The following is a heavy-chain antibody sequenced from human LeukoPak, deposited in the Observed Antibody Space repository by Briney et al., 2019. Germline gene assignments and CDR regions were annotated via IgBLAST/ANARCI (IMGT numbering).Heavy chain of an antibody. J-gene: IGHJ4*02. CDR3: ARDSSSWYLDY. D-gene: IGHD6-13*01. Sequence: GGSLRLSCTTSGFNFRAYWMHWVRQAPGKGLEWVAVISYDGSNKYYADSVKGRFTISRDNSKNTLYLQMNSLRAEDTAVYYCARDSSSWYLDYWGQGTLVTVSS. CDR1: GFNFRAYW. CDR2: ISYDGSNK. V-gene: IGHV3-30*03.